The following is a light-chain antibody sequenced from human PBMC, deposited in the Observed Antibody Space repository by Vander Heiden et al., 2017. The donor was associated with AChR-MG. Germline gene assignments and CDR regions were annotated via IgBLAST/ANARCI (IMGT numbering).Light chain of an antibody. Sequence: EIVLTQSPGTLSLSPGERATLSCRASQIVRSTYLAWYQQKPGQAPRLLIYGASTRATGIPDRFSGSGSGTDFTLTISRLEPEDFAVYYCQQYDRSHPFGQGTRLEIK. CDR3: QQYDRSHP. CDR1: QIVRSTY. V-gene: IGKV3-20*01. CDR2: GAS. J-gene: IGKJ5*01.